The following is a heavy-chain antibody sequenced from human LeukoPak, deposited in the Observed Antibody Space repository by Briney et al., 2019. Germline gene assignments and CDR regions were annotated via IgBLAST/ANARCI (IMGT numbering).Heavy chain of an antibody. CDR2: IVVGSGNT. V-gene: IGHV1-58*02. D-gene: IGHD4/OR15-4a*01. Sequence: AASVKVSCKASGFTFTSSAMQWVRQARGQRLEWIGWIVVGSGNTNYAQKFQGRFTMSRDMSISTVHMELSSLTSDDTAMYWCARDHDYGPDYWGQGTLVTVSA. J-gene: IGHJ4*02. CDR1: GFTFTSSA. CDR3: ARDHDYGPDY.